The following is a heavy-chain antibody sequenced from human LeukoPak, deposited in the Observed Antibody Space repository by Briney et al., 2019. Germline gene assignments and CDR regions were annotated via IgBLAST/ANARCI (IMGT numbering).Heavy chain of an antibody. J-gene: IGHJ4*02. CDR3: ARALHYDILTGYAY. CDR2: IWYDGSNK. Sequence: PGGSLRLSCAASGFTFSSYGMHWVRQAPGKGLEWVAVIWYDGSNKYYADSVKGRFTISRDNSKNTLYLQMNSLRAEDTAVYYCARALHYDILTGYAYWGQGTLVTVSS. V-gene: IGHV3-33*01. CDR1: GFTFSSYG. D-gene: IGHD3-9*01.